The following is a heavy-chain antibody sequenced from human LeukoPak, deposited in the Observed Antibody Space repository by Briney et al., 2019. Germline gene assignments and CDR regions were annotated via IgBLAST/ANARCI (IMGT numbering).Heavy chain of an antibody. CDR1: GYSFSSHS. CDR2: ISSSSRYI. CDR3: ARGVTIFGVVSGFDP. Sequence: GGSLRLSCAPSGYSFSSHSMNWVRQAPRTGLEWVSSISSSSRYIYYAHSVKGRFTISRDNTKNSLYLQINSLRAEDTAVYYCARGVTIFGVVSGFDPWGQGTLVTVSS. V-gene: IGHV3-21*01. J-gene: IGHJ5*02. D-gene: IGHD3-3*01.